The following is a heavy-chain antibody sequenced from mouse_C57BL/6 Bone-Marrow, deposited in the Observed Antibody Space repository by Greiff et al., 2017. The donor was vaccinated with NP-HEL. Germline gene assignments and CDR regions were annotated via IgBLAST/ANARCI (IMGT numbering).Heavy chain of an antibody. CDR1: GFTFSSYA. Sequence: EVNVVESGGGLVKPGGSLKLSCAASGFTFSSYAMSWVRQTPEKRLEWVATISAGGSYTYYPDNVKGRFTISRDNAKNNLYLQMSHLKSEDTAMYYCARVPLYYGNSYWYFDVWGTGTTVTVSS. V-gene: IGHV5-4*03. CDR3: ARVPLYYGNSYWYFDV. J-gene: IGHJ1*03. CDR2: ISAGGSYT. D-gene: IGHD1-1*01.